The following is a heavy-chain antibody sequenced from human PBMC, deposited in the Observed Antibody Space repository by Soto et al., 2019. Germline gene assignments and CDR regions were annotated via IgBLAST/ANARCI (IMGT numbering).Heavy chain of an antibody. CDR3: ARHGFGSLHGLVDV. D-gene: IGHD3-10*01. Sequence: QVQLQESGPGLVKPSETLSLTCTVSGGSITNYYCSWFRQPPGKGLEWIGYIQYNGYSAYNLSLKRRVPISMDTSKTQFSLMLESVTATDTAVYYCARHGFGSLHGLVDVGGQGTTVIVSS. V-gene: IGHV4-59*08. CDR1: GGSITNYY. J-gene: IGHJ6*02. CDR2: IQYNGYS.